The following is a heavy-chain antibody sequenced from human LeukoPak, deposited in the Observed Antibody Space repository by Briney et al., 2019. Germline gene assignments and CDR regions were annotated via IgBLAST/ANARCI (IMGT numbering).Heavy chain of an antibody. CDR3: ARGIAAAAPTEGY. CDR2: ISSSSSTI. D-gene: IGHD6-13*01. J-gene: IGHJ4*02. Sequence: PGGSLRLSCAASGFTFSSYSMNWVRQAPEKGLEWVSYISSSSSTIYYADSVKGRFTISRDNAKNSLYLQMNSLRAEDTAVYYCARGIAAAAPTEGYWGQGTLVTVSS. CDR1: GFTFSSYS. V-gene: IGHV3-48*01.